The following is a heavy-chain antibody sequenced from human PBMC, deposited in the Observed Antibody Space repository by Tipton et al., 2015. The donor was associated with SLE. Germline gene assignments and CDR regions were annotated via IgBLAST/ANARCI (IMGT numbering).Heavy chain of an antibody. CDR1: GFTFSSYW. CDR3: AREGSDYTNYPGDY. V-gene: IGHV3-74*01. Sequence: SLRLSCAASGFTFSSYWMHWVRQAPGKGLVWVSRINSDGTSTTYADSVKGRFTISRDNAKNTLYLQMSSLRAEDTAVYYCAREGSDYTNYPGDYWGQGTLVTVST. D-gene: IGHD4-11*01. J-gene: IGHJ4*02. CDR2: INSDGTST.